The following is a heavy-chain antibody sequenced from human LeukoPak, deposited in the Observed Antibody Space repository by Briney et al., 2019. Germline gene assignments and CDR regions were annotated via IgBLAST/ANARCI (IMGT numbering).Heavy chain of an antibody. D-gene: IGHD4-23*01. Sequence: GESLKISCKGSGYSFTSYWIGWVRQIPGKGLEWMGIIYPGDSDTRYSPSFQGHVLLPADKSSSTAYLQWSSLKASNTAMYYCARPRYVGNPEGDAFEIWGQGTMVTVS. CDR1: GYSFTSYW. CDR2: IYPGDSDT. J-gene: IGHJ3*02. V-gene: IGHV5-51*01. CDR3: ARPRYVGNPEGDAFEI.